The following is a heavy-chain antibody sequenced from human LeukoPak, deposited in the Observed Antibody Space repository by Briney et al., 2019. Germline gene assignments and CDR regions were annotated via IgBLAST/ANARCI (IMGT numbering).Heavy chain of an antibody. V-gene: IGHV1-69*05. CDR2: IIPIFGTA. D-gene: IGHD3-9*01. CDR3: ARDYTKYYDILTGYNDAFDI. Sequence: SVKVSCKASGGTFSSYAISWVRQAPGQGLEWMGRIIPIFGTANYAQKFQGRVTITTDESTSTAYIGLSSLRSEDTAVYYCARDYTKYYDILTGYNDAFDIWGQGTMVTVSS. CDR1: GGTFSSYA. J-gene: IGHJ3*02.